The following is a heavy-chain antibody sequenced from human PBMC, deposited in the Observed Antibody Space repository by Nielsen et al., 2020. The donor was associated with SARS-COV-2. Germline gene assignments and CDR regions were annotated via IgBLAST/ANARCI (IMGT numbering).Heavy chain of an antibody. Sequence: ASVKVSCKASGYTFTSYYMHWVRQAPGQGLEWMGIINPSGGSTSYAQKFQGRVTMTRDTSTSTAYMELRSLRSDDTAVYYCARDGYDYGDYWGQGTLVTVSS. J-gene: IGHJ4*02. CDR1: GYTFTSYY. V-gene: IGHV1-46*01. CDR2: INPSGGST. D-gene: IGHD4-17*01. CDR3: ARDGYDYGDY.